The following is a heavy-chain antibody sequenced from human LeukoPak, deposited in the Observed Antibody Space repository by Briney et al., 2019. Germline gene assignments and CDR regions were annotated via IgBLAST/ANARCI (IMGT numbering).Heavy chain of an antibody. V-gene: IGHV3-23*01. D-gene: IGHD2-2*02. J-gene: IGHJ5*02. Sequence: GGSLRLSCAASGFTFSSYAMSWGRQAPGKGLEWVSAISGSGGSTYYADSVKGRFTISRDNSKNTLYLQMNSLRAEDTAVYYCATPRYCSSTSCYTGNNWFDPWGQGTLVTVSS. CDR3: ATPRYCSSTSCYTGNNWFDP. CDR2: ISGSGGST. CDR1: GFTFSSYA.